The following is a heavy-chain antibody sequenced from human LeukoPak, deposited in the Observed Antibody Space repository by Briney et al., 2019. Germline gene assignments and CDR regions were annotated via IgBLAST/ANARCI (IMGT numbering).Heavy chain of an antibody. Sequence: GGSLRLSCAASGFAFSDYYMIWIRRAPGKGLEWVSHVSSSGGNIYYAESVKGRLTISRDNGRNSLFLQMDSLRVDDTAVYYCARTPGMTTVTNSYYNFYIDVWGKGTTVTVSS. J-gene: IGHJ6*03. CDR3: ARTPGMTTVTNSYYNFYIDV. V-gene: IGHV3-11*04. CDR2: VSSSGGNI. CDR1: GFAFSDYY. D-gene: IGHD4-17*01.